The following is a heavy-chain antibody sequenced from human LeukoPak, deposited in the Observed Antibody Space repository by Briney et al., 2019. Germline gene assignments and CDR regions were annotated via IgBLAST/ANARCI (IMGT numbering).Heavy chain of an antibody. Sequence: SETLSLTCTVSGGSISSGDYYWGWIRQPPGKGLEWIVYIYYSGSTYYNPSLKSRVTISVDTPKNQFSLTLSSVTAADTAVYYCARETGTYCSSTSCYTPIFDYWGQGTLVTVSS. CDR2: IYYSGST. J-gene: IGHJ4*02. CDR1: GGSISSGDYY. CDR3: ARETGTYCSSTSCYTPIFDY. V-gene: IGHV4-30-4*08. D-gene: IGHD2-2*02.